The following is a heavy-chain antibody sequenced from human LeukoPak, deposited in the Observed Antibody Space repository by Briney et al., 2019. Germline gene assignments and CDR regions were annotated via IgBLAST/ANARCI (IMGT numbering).Heavy chain of an antibody. V-gene: IGHV4-4*09. Sequence: KPSETLSLTCTVSDGSITGYYWTWIRQPPGKGLEWIGYIYHRGSANYNPSLKSRVTISVDTSKNQFSLKLSSVTAADTAVYYCATLDGYRIRVFDYWGQGALVTVSS. CDR3: ATLDGYRIRVFDY. CDR2: IYHRGSA. CDR1: DGSITGYY. D-gene: IGHD5-24*01. J-gene: IGHJ4*02.